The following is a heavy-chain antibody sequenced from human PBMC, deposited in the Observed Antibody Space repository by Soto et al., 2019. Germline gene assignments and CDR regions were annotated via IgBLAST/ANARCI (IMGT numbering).Heavy chain of an antibody. J-gene: IGHJ4*02. CDR2: INHVGIT. V-gene: IGHV4-34*01. Sequence: QVQLQQWGAGLLKPSETLSLTCAVSGGSFRGFYWTWIRQSPGKGLEWLGDINHVGITNYNPSLRSRVSIPVDTSKGQFSLKRGSVTAADTALYYFARAHAFWVGRRLPFASWGQGTLVTVSS. D-gene: IGHD2-15*01. CDR1: GGSFRGFY. CDR3: ARAHAFWVGRRLPFAS.